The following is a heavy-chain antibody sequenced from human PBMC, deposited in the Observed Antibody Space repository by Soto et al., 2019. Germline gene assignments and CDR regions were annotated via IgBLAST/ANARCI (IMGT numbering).Heavy chain of an antibody. D-gene: IGHD4-4*01. CDR3: ARHNDYSNYYYYGMDV. V-gene: IGHV5-10-1*01. Sequence: GESLKISSKGSGYSFTSYWISWVRQMPGKGLEWMGRIDPSDSYTNYSPSFQGHVTISADKSISTAYLQWSSLKASDTAMYYCARHNDYSNYYYYGMDVWGQGTTVTVSS. J-gene: IGHJ6*02. CDR1: GYSFTSYW. CDR2: IDPSDSYT.